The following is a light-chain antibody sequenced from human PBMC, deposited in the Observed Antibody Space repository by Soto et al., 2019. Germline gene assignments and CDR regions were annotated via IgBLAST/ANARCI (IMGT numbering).Light chain of an antibody. CDR3: QQSYRTLVLT. J-gene: IGKJ4*01. CDR2: GAS. CDR1: QGVDSD. V-gene: IGKV1-39*01. Sequence: IQMTQSPSSLSASVGDRVTITCRASQGVDSDLSWYQQKPGRAPKLLIYGASILHSGVPSRFTGRGSGTLFTLTISSLQPEDVATYYCQQSYRTLVLTFGGGTKVELK.